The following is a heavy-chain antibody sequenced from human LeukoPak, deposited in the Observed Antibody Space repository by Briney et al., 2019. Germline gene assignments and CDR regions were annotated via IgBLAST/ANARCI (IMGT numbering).Heavy chain of an antibody. D-gene: IGHD3-22*01. CDR2: INHSGST. CDR3: ASADYYDRMVPPDY. CDR1: GGSFSGYY. V-gene: IGHV4-34*01. J-gene: IGHJ4*02. Sequence: SETLSLTCAVYGGSFSGYYWSWIRQPPGKGLEWIGEINHSGSTNYNPSLKSRVTISVDTSKNQFSLKLSSVTAADTAVYYCASADYYDRMVPPDYWGQGTLVTVSS.